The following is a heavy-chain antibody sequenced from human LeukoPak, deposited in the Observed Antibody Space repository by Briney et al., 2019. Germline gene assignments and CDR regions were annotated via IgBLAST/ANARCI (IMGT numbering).Heavy chain of an antibody. CDR2: INPNSGGT. V-gene: IGHV1-2*02. CDR1: GYTFTGYY. D-gene: IGHD3-10*01. J-gene: IGHJ6*03. Sequence: GASVKVSCKASGYTFTGYYMHWVRQAPGQGLEWMGWINPNSGGTNYAQKFQGRVTMTRDTSISTAYMELSRLRSDDTAVYYCARESSLLWYYYYYMDVWGKGTTVTVSS. CDR3: ARESSLLWYYYYYMDV.